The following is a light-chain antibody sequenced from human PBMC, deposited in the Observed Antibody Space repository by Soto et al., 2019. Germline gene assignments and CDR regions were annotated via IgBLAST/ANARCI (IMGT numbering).Light chain of an antibody. CDR3: QQYGSSPLT. CDR1: QTVSFSY. J-gene: IGKJ4*01. CDR2: GAS. V-gene: IGKV3-20*01. Sequence: EIVLTQSPGTLSLSPGDRATLSCRASQTVSFSYLAWYQQQPGQAPRLLIYGASSRATGIPDRFSGSESGTDFTLTISRLEPEDFSVYYGQQYGSSPLTFGGGTNVEIK.